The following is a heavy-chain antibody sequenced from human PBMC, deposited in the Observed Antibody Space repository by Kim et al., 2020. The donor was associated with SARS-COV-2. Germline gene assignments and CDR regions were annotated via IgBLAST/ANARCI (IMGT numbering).Heavy chain of an antibody. CDR3: ARAKLVQGVFYYYYCLDV. D-gene: IGHD3-10*01. V-gene: IGHV1-8*01. CDR2: MNPNSGNT. CDR1: GYTFTSYD. Sequence: ASVKVSCKASGYTFTSYDINWVRQATGQGLEWMGWMNPNSGNTGYAQKFQGRVTMTRNTSISTAYMELSSLRSEDTAVYYCARAKLVQGVFYYYYCLDVGHGDTALTVSS. J-gene: IGHJ6*03.